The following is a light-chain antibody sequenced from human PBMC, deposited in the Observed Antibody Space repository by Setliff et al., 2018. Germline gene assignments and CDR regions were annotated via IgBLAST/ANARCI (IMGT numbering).Light chain of an antibody. J-gene: IGLJ1*01. CDR2: NVS. V-gene: IGLV2-14*03. CDR1: SSDIGAYTY. Sequence: QSVLAQPASMSGSPGQSITISCTGTSSDIGAYTYVSWYQQPPGKAPKLLISNVSNRPSGVSHRFSGSKSGNTASLTISGLQAEDEADYYCCSYTGSRTPYVFGAGTKVTVL. CDR3: CSYTGSRTPYV.